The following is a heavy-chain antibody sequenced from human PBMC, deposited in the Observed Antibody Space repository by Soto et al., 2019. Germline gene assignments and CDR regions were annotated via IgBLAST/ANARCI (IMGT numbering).Heavy chain of an antibody. CDR1: GGSISSSSYY. CDR2: IYYSGST. J-gene: IGHJ4*02. V-gene: IGHV4-39*01. Sequence: SETLSLTCTVSGGSISSSSYYWGWIRQPPGKGLEWIGSIYYSGSTYYNPSLKSRVTISVDTSKNQFSLKLSSVTAADTVVYYCARHTPAISISDHWGQGTLVTVSS. CDR3: ARHTPAISISDH. D-gene: IGHD2-15*01.